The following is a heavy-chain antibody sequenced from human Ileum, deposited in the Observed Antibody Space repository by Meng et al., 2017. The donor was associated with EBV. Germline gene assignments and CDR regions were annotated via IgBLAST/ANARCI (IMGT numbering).Heavy chain of an antibody. CDR1: GYTLSNDV. Sequence: PLVQWGSGVKKPGEPVKVSCKASGYTLSNDVISWLRQAPGQGLEWMGWISAYNGNTNYAQNLQGRVTMTTDTSTGTAYMEVRSLRSDDTAVYYCARAGNGGSYYFTYWGQGTLVTVSS. D-gene: IGHD1-26*01. CDR2: ISAYNGNT. CDR3: ARAGNGGSYYFTY. V-gene: IGHV1-18*01. J-gene: IGHJ4*02.